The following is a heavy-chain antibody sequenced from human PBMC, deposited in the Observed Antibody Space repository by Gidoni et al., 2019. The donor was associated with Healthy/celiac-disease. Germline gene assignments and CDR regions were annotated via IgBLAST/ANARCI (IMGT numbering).Heavy chain of an antibody. Sequence: QVQLVQSGAEVKKPGAAVKVFCKASGYTFTGNYMHWVRQAPGQGLEWMGRINPNSGGTNYAQKFQGRVTMTRDTSSSTAYMELSRLRSDDTAVYYCARERTRIQLWLRPGSYFDYWGQGTLVTVSS. J-gene: IGHJ4*02. CDR1: GYTFTGNY. CDR3: ARERTRIQLWLRPGSYFDY. D-gene: IGHD5-18*01. CDR2: INPNSGGT. V-gene: IGHV1-2*06.